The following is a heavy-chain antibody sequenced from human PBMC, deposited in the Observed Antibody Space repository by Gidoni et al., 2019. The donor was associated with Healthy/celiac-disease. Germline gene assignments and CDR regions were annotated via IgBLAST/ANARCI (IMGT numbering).Heavy chain of an antibody. CDR2: MNPTSGNT. D-gene: IGHD2-2*01. CDR1: GYTFTSYD. Sequence: QVQLVQSGAEVKKPGASVKVSCKASGYTFTSYDINWVRQATGQGLEWMGWMNPTSGNTGYAQKFQGRVTMTRNTSISTAYMELSSLRSEDTAVYYCARGGGYCSSTSCRPYYYYYYGMDVWGQGTTVTVSS. V-gene: IGHV1-8*01. J-gene: IGHJ6*02. CDR3: ARGGGYCSSTSCRPYYYYYYGMDV.